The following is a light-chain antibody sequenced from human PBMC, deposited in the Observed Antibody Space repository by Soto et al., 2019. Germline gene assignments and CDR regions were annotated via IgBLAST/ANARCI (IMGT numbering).Light chain of an antibody. V-gene: IGKV3-20*01. Sequence: EIVLTQSPGTLSLSPGERVTLSCRASESVSSGYVGWYQQKPGQAPRLVIFGAIGRATGIPDRFRGSGSGTDFTLTISSLEPEDFAVYYCQQYRGWPRTFGQGTKVEIK. J-gene: IGKJ1*01. CDR2: GAI. CDR3: QQYRGWPRT. CDR1: ESVSSGY.